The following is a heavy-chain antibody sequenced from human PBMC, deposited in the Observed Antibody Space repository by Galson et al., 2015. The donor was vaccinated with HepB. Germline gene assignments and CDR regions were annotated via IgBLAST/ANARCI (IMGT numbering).Heavy chain of an antibody. D-gene: IGHD2-15*01. CDR3: ARVVFGGFAFDI. J-gene: IGHJ3*02. CDR2: IYHSGST. V-gene: IGHV4-30-2*01. CDR1: GGSISSGGYS. Sequence: TLSLTCAVSGGSISSGGYSWSWIRQPPGKGLEWIGYIYHSGSTYYNPSLKSRVTISVDRSKNQFSLKLSSVTAADTAVYYCARVVFGGFAFDIWGQGTMVTVSS.